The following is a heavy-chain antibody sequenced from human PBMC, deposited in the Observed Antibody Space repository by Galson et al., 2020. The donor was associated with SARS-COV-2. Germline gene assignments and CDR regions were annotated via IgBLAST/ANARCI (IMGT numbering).Heavy chain of an antibody. CDR3: ATLLAFDKKPAGLLGDS. D-gene: IGHD3-10*01. CDR1: GLTFSDSY. J-gene: IGHJ5*01. CDR2: ISSSGSDI. Sequence: NSGGSLRLSCAASGLTFSDSYMSWIRQAPGKGLEWVSCISSSGSDINYADSVKGRFTISRDNAKNSLYLHMNSLRAEDTAIYYCATLLAFDKKPAGLLGDSWGQGTLVTVSS. V-gene: IGHV3-11*01.